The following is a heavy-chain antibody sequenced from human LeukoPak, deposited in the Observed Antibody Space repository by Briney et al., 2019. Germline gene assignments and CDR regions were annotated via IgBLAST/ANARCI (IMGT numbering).Heavy chain of an antibody. CDR1: GGSISSYY. J-gene: IGHJ6*02. D-gene: IGHD1-26*01. V-gene: IGHV4-59*01. Sequence: SETLSLTCTVSGGSISSYYWTWIRQPPGKGLVWIGYIYHTGSTNYNPSLKSRITISVDTSKNQFSLKLSSVTAADTAVYYCARVGGTNYYYYGMDVWGQGTTITVSS. CDR2: IYHTGST. CDR3: ARVGGTNYYYYGMDV.